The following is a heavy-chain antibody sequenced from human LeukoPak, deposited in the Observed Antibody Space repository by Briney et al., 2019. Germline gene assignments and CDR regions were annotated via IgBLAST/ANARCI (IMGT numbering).Heavy chain of an antibody. V-gene: IGHV2-70*11. J-gene: IGHJ4*02. Sequence: SGPSLVKPTQTLTLTCTFSGFSFSTSEMCVSWIRQPPGKALEWLARIDWDDDKYYSTSLKTRLTVSKDTSKNQVVLTMTNMDPVDTATYYCARIRGSSGWIDYWGQGTLVTVSS. CDR1: GFSFSTSEMC. D-gene: IGHD6-19*01. CDR2: IDWDDDK. CDR3: ARIRGSSGWIDY.